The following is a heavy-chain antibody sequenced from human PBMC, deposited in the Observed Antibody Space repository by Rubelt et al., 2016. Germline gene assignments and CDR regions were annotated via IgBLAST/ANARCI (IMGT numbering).Heavy chain of an antibody. J-gene: IGHJ4*02. CDR2: IYWDDDK. D-gene: IGHD1-7*01. V-gene: IGHV2-5*02. CDR3: SHRNQWNYAAW. Sequence: QITLKESSPTLVKPTQTLTLTCTFSGYSLSTSGVGVGWIRQPPGKALEWLALIYWDDDKRYRPYLKRRLTITKGTPKNQVVLTMTNMDPVDTATYYWSHRNQWNYAAWWGQGTLVTVSA. CDR1: GYSLSTSGVG.